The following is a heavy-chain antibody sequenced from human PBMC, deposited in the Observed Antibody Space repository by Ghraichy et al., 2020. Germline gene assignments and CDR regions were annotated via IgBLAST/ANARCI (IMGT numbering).Heavy chain of an antibody. D-gene: IGHD4-23*01. CDR3: ARASTGVMCYYYAGLVV. J-gene: IGHJ6*02. CDR1: GFTFDDYY. CDR2: ITRSGSTR. Sequence: GGSLRLSCAASGFTFDDYYMNWVRQSPGKGLEWVAFITRSGSTRYYADSVKGRFTVSRDNAQNSLYLQMNSLRDEDTAVYYCARASTGVMCYYYAGLVVWSQGTTVTVAS. V-gene: IGHV3-48*02.